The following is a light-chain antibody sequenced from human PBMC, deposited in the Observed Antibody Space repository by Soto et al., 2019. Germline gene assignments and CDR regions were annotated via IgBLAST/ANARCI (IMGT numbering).Light chain of an antibody. CDR3: QQYDTFPRT. J-gene: IGKJ1*01. CDR1: QNINKW. CDR2: DAS. V-gene: IGKV1-5*01. Sequence: DIQMTHSPSTLSASAGDRVVITCRASQNINKWLAWYQQKPGKAPKFLIYDASTLETGVPSRFSGSGSGTEFTLTISSLQPDDFATFYCQQYDTFPRTFGQGTKVDIK.